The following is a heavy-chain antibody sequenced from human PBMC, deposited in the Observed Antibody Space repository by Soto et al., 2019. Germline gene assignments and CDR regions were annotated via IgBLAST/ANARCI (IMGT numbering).Heavy chain of an antibody. CDR1: GFTFSSYA. D-gene: IGHD2-21*02. J-gene: IGHJ4*02. V-gene: IGHV3-30-3*01. CDR2: ISYDGSNK. Sequence: QVQLVESGGGVVQPGRSLRLSCAASGFTFSSYAMHWVRQAPGKGLEWVAVISYDGSNKYYADSVKGRFTISRDNSKNTRYLQMNSLRAEDTAVYYCAQSDSRYYFDYWGQGTLVTVSS. CDR3: AQSDSRYYFDY.